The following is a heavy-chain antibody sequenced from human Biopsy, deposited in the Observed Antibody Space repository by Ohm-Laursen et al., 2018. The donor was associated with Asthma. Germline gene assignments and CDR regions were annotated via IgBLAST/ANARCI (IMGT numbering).Heavy chain of an antibody. CDR2: IYSGGTS. J-gene: IGHJ4*02. D-gene: IGHD3-10*01. CDR1: GFAVSRDY. CDR3: AKDERLYYGSDSKYMQPVPLGD. V-gene: IGHV3-53*01. Sequence: SLRLSCAASGFAVSRDYMFWVRQAPGKGLEWVSVIYSGGTSHTADSVRGRFTISRDYSKNTLYLQMHSLRAEDTAVYYCAKDERLYYGSDSKYMQPVPLGDWGQGTRVTVSS.